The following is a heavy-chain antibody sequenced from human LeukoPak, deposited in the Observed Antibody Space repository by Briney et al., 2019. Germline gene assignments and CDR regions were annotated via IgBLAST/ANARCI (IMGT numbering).Heavy chain of an antibody. Sequence: SETLSLTCTVSGGSISSYYWSWIRQPAGKGLEWIGRIYITGSTNYNPSLKSRVAMSVDTSKNQFSLKLISMTAADTAVYYCARSPGYCSGGSCYYYYYGMDVWGQGTTVTVSS. CDR3: ARSPGYCSGGSCYYYYYGMDV. CDR2: IYITGST. J-gene: IGHJ6*02. CDR1: GGSISSYY. D-gene: IGHD2-15*01. V-gene: IGHV4-4*07.